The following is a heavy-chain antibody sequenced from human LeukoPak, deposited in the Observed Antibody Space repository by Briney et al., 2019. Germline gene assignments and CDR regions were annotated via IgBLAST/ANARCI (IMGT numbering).Heavy chain of an antibody. CDR1: GFTFSSYG. CDR3: ASEGIAAANAFDY. Sequence: AGGSLRLSCAASGFTFSSYGMHLVRQAPGKGLEWGAVIWYDGSNKYYADSVKGRFTISRDNSKNTLYLQMNSLRAEDTAVYYCASEGIAAANAFDYWGQGTLVTVSS. J-gene: IGHJ4*02. CDR2: IWYDGSNK. V-gene: IGHV3-33*01. D-gene: IGHD6-13*01.